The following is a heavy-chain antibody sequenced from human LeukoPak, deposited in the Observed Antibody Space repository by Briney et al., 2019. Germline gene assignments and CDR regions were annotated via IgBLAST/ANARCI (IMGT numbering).Heavy chain of an antibody. CDR1: GFTFSSYG. CDR3: AKEVEIPPYCSSTSCYDTRGWYFDY. V-gene: IGHV3-30*02. Sequence: GGSLRLSCAASGFTFSSYGMHWVRQAPGKGLEWVAFIRYDGSNKYYADSVKGRFTISRDNSKNTLYLQMNSLRAEDTAVYYCAKEVEIPPYCSSTSCYDTRGWYFDYWGQGTLVTVSS. D-gene: IGHD2-2*01. CDR2: IRYDGSNK. J-gene: IGHJ4*02.